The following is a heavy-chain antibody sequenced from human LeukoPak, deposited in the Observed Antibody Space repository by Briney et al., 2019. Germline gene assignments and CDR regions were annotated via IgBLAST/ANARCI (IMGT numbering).Heavy chain of an antibody. CDR1: GGSFSGYY. Sequence: SETLSLTCAVYGGSFSGYYWSWIRQPPGKGLEWIGEINHSGSTNYNPSLKSRVTISVDTSKNQFSLKLSSVTAADTAVYYCARGGFTRCLQLVLVGNWFDPWGQGTLVTVSS. D-gene: IGHD5-24*01. V-gene: IGHV4-34*01. CDR2: INHSGST. CDR3: ARGGFTRCLQLVLVGNWFDP. J-gene: IGHJ5*02.